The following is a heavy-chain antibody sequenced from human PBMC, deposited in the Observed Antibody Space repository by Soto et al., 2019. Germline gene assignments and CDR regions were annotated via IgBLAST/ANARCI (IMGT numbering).Heavy chain of an antibody. D-gene: IGHD3-16*01. CDR1: GFTFNDAS. J-gene: IGHJ6*02. CDR3: TCPQPERHRGGDV. CDR2: IRTDAEGGPT. V-gene: IGHV3-15*07. Sequence: EVQLVESGGGLVEPGGSLRLSCAASGFTFNDASMEWVRQAPGKGLEWVGRIRTDAEGGPTEYAAPMKGRFTISRDDSKNTLFLQVNSLKTEDTGVCFCTCPQPERHRGGDVWGQGTTVIVSS.